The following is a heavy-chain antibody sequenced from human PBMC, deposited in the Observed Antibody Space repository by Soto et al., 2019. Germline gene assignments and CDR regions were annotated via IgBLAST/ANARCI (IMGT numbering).Heavy chain of an antibody. J-gene: IGHJ4*02. CDR1: GYSISSGYY. CDR3: ARPRVAAAGHYFDY. CDR2: IYHSGST. D-gene: IGHD6-13*01. Sequence: PSDTLSLTCAVSGYSISSGYYWGWIRQPPGKGLECIGSIYHSGSTYYNPSLKSRVTISVDTSKNQFSLKLSSVTAADTAVYYCARPRVAAAGHYFDYWGQGILVTVSS. V-gene: IGHV4-38-2*01.